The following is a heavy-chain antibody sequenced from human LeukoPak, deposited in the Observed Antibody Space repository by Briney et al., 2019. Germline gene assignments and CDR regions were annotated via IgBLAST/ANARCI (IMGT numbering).Heavy chain of an antibody. CDR2: ISSSGSTI. D-gene: IGHD1-26*01. CDR3: ARDEWELRGVGYYYMDV. V-gene: IGHV3-48*03. Sequence: GGSLRLSCAASGFTFSSYEMNWVRQAPGKGLEWVSYISSSGSTIYYADSVKGRFTISRDNAKNSLYLQMNSLRAEDTAVYYCARDEWELRGVGYYYMDVWGKGTTVTVSS. CDR1: GFTFSSYE. J-gene: IGHJ6*03.